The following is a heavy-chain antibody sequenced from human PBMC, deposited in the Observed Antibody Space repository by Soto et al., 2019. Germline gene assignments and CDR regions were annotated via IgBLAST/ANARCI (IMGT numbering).Heavy chain of an antibody. CDR1: GFTVSSNY. V-gene: IGHV3-53*04. D-gene: IGHD2-15*01. J-gene: IGHJ3*02. CDR2: IYSGGST. Sequence: GESLKISCAASGFTVSSNYMSWVRQAPGKGLEWVSVIYSGGSTYYADSVKGRFTISRHNSKNTLYLQMNSLGAEDTAVYYCASRYCSGGSCYSRPAGDAFDIWGQGTMVTVSS. CDR3: ASRYCSGGSCYSRPAGDAFDI.